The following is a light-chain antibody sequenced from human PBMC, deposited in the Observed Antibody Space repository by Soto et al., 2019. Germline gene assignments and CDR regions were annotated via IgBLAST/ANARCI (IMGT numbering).Light chain of an antibody. CDR2: AND. V-gene: IGLV1-44*01. CDR3: AVWDDNLKGL. Sequence: QSVLTQPPSMSGTPGQRVTISCSGSRSNIGGNAVTWYQQVPGTAPRLLIYANDQRPSGVSDRFSGSKSATSASLAISGLLSEDEADYYCAVWDDNLKGLFGGGTQLTVL. J-gene: IGLJ2*01. CDR1: RSNIGGNA.